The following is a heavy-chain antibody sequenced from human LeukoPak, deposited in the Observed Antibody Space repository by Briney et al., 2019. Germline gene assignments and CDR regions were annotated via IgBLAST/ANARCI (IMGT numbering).Heavy chain of an antibody. Sequence: PGGSLRLSCAVSGFTFSLYAMTWVRQAPGKGLEWVSQISAGTGVTYYAQSVRGRFTISRDDSKSTLYLHMSGLRGEDTAVYYCARDVLDVAAAGWGRPLDRWGQGTRVTVSS. CDR2: ISAGTGVT. J-gene: IGHJ5*02. CDR3: ARDVLDVAAAGWGRPLDR. D-gene: IGHD6-13*01. V-gene: IGHV3-23*01. CDR1: GFTFSLYA.